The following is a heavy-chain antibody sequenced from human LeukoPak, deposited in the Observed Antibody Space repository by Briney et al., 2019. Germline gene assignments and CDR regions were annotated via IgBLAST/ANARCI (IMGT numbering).Heavy chain of an antibody. Sequence: GASVKVSCKASGYTFTSYGISWVRQAPGQGLEWMGGIIPIFGTANYAQKFQGRVTITADESTSTAYMELSSLRSEDTAVYYCAIDYDSSGYLSGDAFDIWGQGTMVTVSS. D-gene: IGHD3-22*01. CDR1: GYTFTSYG. J-gene: IGHJ3*02. CDR3: AIDYDSSGYLSGDAFDI. CDR2: IIPIFGTA. V-gene: IGHV1-69*13.